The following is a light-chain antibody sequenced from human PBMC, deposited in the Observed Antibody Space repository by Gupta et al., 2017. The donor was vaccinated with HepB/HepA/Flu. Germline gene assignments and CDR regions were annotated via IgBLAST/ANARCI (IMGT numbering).Light chain of an antibody. Sequence: QSALTQPPSVSGSPGQSVTSSCPGTSSDVGGYNSVSWYQQHPAKALNLMIYDVNKRPSGVPDRFSGSKSGNTASLTISGHQAEDEADYHCCAYAGDDAYVFGAGTKVTVL. CDR3: CAYAGDDAYV. J-gene: IGLJ1*01. CDR1: SSDVGGYNS. CDR2: DVN. V-gene: IGLV2-11*01.